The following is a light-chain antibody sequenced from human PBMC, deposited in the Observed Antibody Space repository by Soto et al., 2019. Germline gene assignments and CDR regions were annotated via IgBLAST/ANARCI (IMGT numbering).Light chain of an antibody. CDR1: QSVGSSH. Sequence: EIVLTQSPGTLSLSPGEXATLSCRASQSVGSSHLAWYQQKPGQAPRLLIYGASSRATGIPDRFSGSGSGTDFTLTFSRLEPEDFAVYYCQQYGSAPWTFGQGTKVDIK. CDR3: QQYGSAPWT. J-gene: IGKJ1*01. V-gene: IGKV3-20*01. CDR2: GAS.